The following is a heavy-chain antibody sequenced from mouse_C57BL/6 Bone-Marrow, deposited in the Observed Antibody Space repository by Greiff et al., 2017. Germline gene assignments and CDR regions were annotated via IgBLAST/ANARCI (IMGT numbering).Heavy chain of an antibody. CDR2: IHPNYGTN. CDR3: ARDGYYDSYWYFDV. CDR1: GYSFTDYN. Sequence: VQLQQSGPELVKPGASVTISCKASGYSFTDYNMNWVKQSNGKSLEWMGVIHPNYGTNSNTQILTGKATLTLDQSSSTAYMQLNSLTTEDAAVYDCARDGYYDSYWYFDVWGTGTTVTVSA. J-gene: IGHJ1*03. V-gene: IGHV1-39*01. D-gene: IGHD2-3*01.